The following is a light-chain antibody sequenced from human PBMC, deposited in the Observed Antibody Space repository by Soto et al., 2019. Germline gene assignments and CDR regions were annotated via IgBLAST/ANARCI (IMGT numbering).Light chain of an antibody. J-gene: IGKJ3*01. CDR1: QGINSY. V-gene: IGKV1-9*01. CDR3: QQHNSYALT. Sequence: DLQLPQSPSFLSASVGDRVTITCRASQGINSYLAWYQQKPGKAPKFLIYGASTLQSGVPSRFSGSGFRTEFTLTISSLQPEDFATYYCQQHNSYALTFGPGTKVDI. CDR2: GAS.